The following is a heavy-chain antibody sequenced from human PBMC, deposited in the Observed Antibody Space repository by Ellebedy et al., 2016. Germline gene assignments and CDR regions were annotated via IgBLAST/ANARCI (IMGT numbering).Heavy chain of an antibody. J-gene: IGHJ4*02. D-gene: IGHD5-18*01. V-gene: IGHV3-15*01. CDR1: GFTFSNAW. CDR3: TTVYRYNYDSV. Sequence: GESLKISCAASGFTFSNAWMNWVRQAPGKGLEWVGRIKSKTDGRAADYAAHVKGRFTISRDDSKNTLYLQMNSLKTEDTAVYFCTTVYRYNYDSVWGQGTLVTVSS. CDR2: IKSKTDGRAA.